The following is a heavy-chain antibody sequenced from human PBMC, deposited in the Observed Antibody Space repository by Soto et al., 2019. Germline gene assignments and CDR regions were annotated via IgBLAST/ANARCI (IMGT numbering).Heavy chain of an antibody. CDR1: GGTFSSYA. Sequence: ASVKVSCKASGGTFSSYAISWVRQAPGQGLEWMGGIIPIFGTANYAQKFQGRVTITADESTSTAYMELSSLRSEDTAVYYCARDLNWNYNWFDPWGQGTLVTVSS. D-gene: IGHD1-7*01. CDR2: IIPIFGTA. J-gene: IGHJ5*02. V-gene: IGHV1-69*13. CDR3: ARDLNWNYNWFDP.